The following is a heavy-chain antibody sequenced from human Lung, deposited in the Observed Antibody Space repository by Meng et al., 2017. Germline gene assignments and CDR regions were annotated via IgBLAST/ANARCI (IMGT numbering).Heavy chain of an antibody. Sequence: QVQLQESGPGLVKPSGPLSLTCAVFGGSISSRNWWSWVRQSPGKGLEWIGEIYHSGRTNYNPSLESRVTISLDKSQNHFSLKVKSVTAADTAVYYCVRGGQDQAYYDFWSGPFDPWGQGTLVTVSS. V-gene: IGHV4-4*02. CDR3: VRGGQDQAYYDFWSGPFDP. CDR2: IYHSGRT. J-gene: IGHJ5*02. CDR1: GGSISSRNW. D-gene: IGHD3-3*01.